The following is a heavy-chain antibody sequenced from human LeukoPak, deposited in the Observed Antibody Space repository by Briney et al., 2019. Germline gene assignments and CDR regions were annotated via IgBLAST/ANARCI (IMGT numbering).Heavy chain of an antibody. V-gene: IGHV4-4*07. CDR2: IYTSGST. Sequence: SETLSLTCTVSGGSISSYYWSWIWQPAGKGLEWIGRIYTSGSTNYNPSLKSRVTMSVDTSKNQFSLKLSSVTAADTAVYYCARERSRYSSGWYYWGQGTLVTVSS. CDR3: ARERSRYSSGWYY. J-gene: IGHJ4*02. D-gene: IGHD6-19*01. CDR1: GGSISSYY.